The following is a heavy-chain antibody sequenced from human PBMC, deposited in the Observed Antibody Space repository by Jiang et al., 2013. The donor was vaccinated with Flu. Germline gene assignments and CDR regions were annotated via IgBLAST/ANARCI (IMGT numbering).Heavy chain of an antibody. D-gene: IGHD2-2*01. CDR2: INPSGGST. CDR1: GYTFTSYY. J-gene: IGHJ5*02. V-gene: IGHV1-46*01. CDR3: AREVPAAFVANWFDP. Sequence: VQLVESGAEVKKPGASVKVSCKASGYTFTSYYMHWVRQAPGQGLEWMGIINPSGGSTSYAQKFQGRVTMTRDTSTSTVYMELSSLRSEDTAVYYCAREVPAAFVANWFDPWGQGTLVTVSS.